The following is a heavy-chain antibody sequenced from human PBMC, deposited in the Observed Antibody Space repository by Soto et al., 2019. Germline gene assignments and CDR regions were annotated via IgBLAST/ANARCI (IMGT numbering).Heavy chain of an antibody. V-gene: IGHV4-59*01. CDR1: GGSISSYY. Sequence: SETLSLTCTVSGGSISSYYWSLIRPPPGKGLEWIGCIYYSGSTNYNPSLKSRVTISVDTSKNQFSLKLTSVTAADTAVYYCARWVSTTSSGPFLDYWGQGTLVTVSS. CDR2: IYYSGST. J-gene: IGHJ4*02. D-gene: IGHD1-1*01. CDR3: ARWVSTTSSGPFLDY.